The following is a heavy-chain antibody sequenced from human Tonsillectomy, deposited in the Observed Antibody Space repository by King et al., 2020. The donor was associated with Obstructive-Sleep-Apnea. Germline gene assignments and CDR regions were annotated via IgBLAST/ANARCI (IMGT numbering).Heavy chain of an antibody. CDR3: AREVIAVAGTGAFDI. CDR1: GYTFTSYY. D-gene: IGHD6-19*01. CDR2: INPSGGST. Sequence: VQLVESGAEVKKPGASVKVSCKASGYTFTSYYMHWVRQAPGQGLEWMGIINPSGGSTSYAQKFQGRVTMTRATSTSTVYMELSSLRSEDTAVYYCAREVIAVAGTGAFDIWGQGTMVTVSS. V-gene: IGHV1-46*01. J-gene: IGHJ3*02.